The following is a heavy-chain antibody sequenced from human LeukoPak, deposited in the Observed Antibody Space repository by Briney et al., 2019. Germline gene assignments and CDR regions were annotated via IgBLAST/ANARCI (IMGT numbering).Heavy chain of an antibody. D-gene: IGHD2-21*02. Sequence: SETLSLTCTVSGGSISSGDYYWSWIRQPPGKGLEWIGYIYYSGSTYYNPSLKSRVTISVDTSKNQFSLKLSSVTAAHTALYYCARFREAYSGGDCYERVYYFDYWGQGTLVTVSS. J-gene: IGHJ4*02. CDR1: GGSISSGDYY. CDR2: IYYSGST. V-gene: IGHV4-30-4*01. CDR3: ARFREAYSGGDCYERVYYFDY.